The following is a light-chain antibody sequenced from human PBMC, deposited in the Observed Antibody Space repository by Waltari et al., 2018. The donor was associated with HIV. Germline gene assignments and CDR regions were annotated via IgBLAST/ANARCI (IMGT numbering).Light chain of an antibody. J-gene: IGLJ1*01. CDR3: CSCPRSGIRYV. CDR2: EVT. V-gene: IGLV2-23*02. CDR1: SSNVGSDDL. Sequence: QSALPQPASVSGSPGQSINISCTGTSSNVGSDDLVSWYQQHPGEAPKLIIYEVTKRPSGVSNRFSGSKSGNTASLTISGLQAEDEADYYCCSCPRSGIRYVFGTGTKVTVL.